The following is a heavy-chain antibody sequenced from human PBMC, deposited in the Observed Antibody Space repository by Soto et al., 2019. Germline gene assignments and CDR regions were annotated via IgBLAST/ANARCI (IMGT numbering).Heavy chain of an antibody. CDR1: GGSLSGHY. J-gene: IGHJ4*01. V-gene: IGHV4-34*01. CDR2: IYHSGST. Sequence: PSETLSLTCAVYGGSLSGHYWSWIRQPPGKGLEWIGEIYHSGSTNYSPSLKSRVTISVDTSKNQFSLKLFSVTAADSAVYFCVRDRDLYRDMFHADLWGQGTLVTVSS. CDR3: VRDRDLYRDMFHADL. D-gene: IGHD3-10*02.